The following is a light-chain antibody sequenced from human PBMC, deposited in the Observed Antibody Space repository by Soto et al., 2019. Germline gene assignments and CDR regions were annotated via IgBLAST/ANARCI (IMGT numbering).Light chain of an antibody. CDR3: PAWDGSLDGRV. Sequence: QSVLTQPPSASGTPGQRVTISCSGSGSNIGTNTVNWYQQLPGTAPKLLIYRTDQRPAGIPDRFSGSKSGTSASLDISGLQSDDEADYYFPAWDGSLDGRVFGGGTQLTVL. CDR2: RTD. CDR1: GSNIGTNT. J-gene: IGLJ3*02. V-gene: IGLV1-44*01.